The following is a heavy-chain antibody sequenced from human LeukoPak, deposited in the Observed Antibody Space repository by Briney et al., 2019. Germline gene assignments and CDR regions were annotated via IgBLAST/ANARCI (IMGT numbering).Heavy chain of an antibody. CDR3: VTVVTRTSAFDI. Sequence: SETLSLTCTVSGYSISSGYYWGWIRQPPGKGLEWIGSIYYSGSTYYNPSLNSRVTIPIDTSKNHFSLKLSSVTAADTAVYYCVTVVTRTSAFDIWGQGTVVTVSS. D-gene: IGHD4-23*01. CDR2: IYYSGST. J-gene: IGHJ3*02. V-gene: IGHV4-38-2*02. CDR1: GYSISSGYY.